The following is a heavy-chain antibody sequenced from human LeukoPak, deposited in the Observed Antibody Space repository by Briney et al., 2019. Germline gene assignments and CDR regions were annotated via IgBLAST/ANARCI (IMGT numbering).Heavy chain of an antibody. CDR2: ISGSGGST. V-gene: IGHV3-23*01. CDR1: GFTFSSYA. CDR3: AKGRRYCSGGSCRDAFDI. J-gene: IGHJ3*02. D-gene: IGHD2-15*01. Sequence: PGGSLRLSCAASGFTFSSYAMSWVRQAPGKGLEWVSAISGSGGSTYYADSVKGRFTISRDNSKNTLYLQMNSLRAEDTAVYYCAKGRRYCSGGSCRDAFDIWGQGTMVTVSS.